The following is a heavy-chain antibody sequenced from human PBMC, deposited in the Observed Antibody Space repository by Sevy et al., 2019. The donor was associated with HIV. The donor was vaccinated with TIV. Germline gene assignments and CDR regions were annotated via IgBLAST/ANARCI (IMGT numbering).Heavy chain of an antibody. Sequence: GESLKISCKGSGYSFTSYWIGWVRQMPGKGLEWMGIIYPGDSDTRYSPAFQGQVTISADKSISTANLRWSSLKASDTAMYYWARLQEGVHCSSTSCYTSAHYYYGMDVWGQGTTVTVSS. D-gene: IGHD2-2*02. V-gene: IGHV5-51*01. CDR1: GYSFTSYW. CDR3: ARLQEGVHCSSTSCYTSAHYYYGMDV. J-gene: IGHJ6*02. CDR2: IYPGDSDT.